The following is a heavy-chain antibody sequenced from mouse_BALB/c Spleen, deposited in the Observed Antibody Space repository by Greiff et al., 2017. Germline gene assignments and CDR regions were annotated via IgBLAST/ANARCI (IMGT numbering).Heavy chain of an antibody. CDR1: GYAFTNYL. D-gene: IGHD2-3*01. CDR3: ASGYYYY. CDR2: INPGSGGT. Sequence: VQLQQSGAELVRPGTSVKVSCKASGYAFTNYLIEWVKQRPGQGLEWIGVINPGSGGTNYNEKFKGKATLTADKSSSTAYMQLSSLTSDDSAVYFCASGYYYYWGQGTLVTVSA. V-gene: IGHV1-54*03. J-gene: IGHJ3*01.